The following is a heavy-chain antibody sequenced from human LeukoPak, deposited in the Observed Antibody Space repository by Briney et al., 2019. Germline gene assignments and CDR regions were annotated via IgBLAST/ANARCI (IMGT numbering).Heavy chain of an antibody. D-gene: IGHD2-2*01. Sequence: PGGSLRLSCAASGFTFSSYAMSWVRQAPGKGLEWVSGISWNSGSIGYADSVKGRFTISRDNAKNSLYLQMNSLRAEDTALYYCAKASSSTSFDYWGQGTLVTVSS. CDR3: AKASSSTSFDY. CDR2: ISWNSGSI. J-gene: IGHJ4*02. CDR1: GFTFSSYA. V-gene: IGHV3-9*01.